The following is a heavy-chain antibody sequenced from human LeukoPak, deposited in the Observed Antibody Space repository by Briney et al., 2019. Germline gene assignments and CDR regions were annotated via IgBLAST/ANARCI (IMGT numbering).Heavy chain of an antibody. V-gene: IGHV4-4*07. J-gene: IGHJ4*02. CDR2: IYSSGST. D-gene: IGHD6-19*01. CDR3: ARESAYAVPDY. Sequence: SETVSLTCTVSGGSLRSYYWSWIRQPAGKGLEWIGRIYSSGSTNYNPSLKSRVTMSVDTSENQFSLKLSSVTAADTAVYYCARESAYAVPDYWGQGSLVTVSS. CDR1: GGSLRSYY.